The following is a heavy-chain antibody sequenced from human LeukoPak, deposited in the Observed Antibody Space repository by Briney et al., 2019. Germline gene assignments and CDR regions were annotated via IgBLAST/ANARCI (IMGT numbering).Heavy chain of an antibody. CDR1: GGSISSYY. D-gene: IGHD2-2*01. J-gene: IGHJ4*02. CDR3: ARSDIVVVPAAAFDY. V-gene: IGHV4-59*01. Sequence: SETLSLTCTVSGGSISSYYWSWVRQPPGKGLEWVGYIYYSGSTNYNPSLKSRVNISVDTSKNQFSLKLSSVTAADTAVYYCARSDIVVVPAAAFDYWGQGTLVTVSS. CDR2: IYYSGST.